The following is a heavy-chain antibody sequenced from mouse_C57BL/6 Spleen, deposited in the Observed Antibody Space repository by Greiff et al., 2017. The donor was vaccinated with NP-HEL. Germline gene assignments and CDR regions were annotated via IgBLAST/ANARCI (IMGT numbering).Heavy chain of an antibody. V-gene: IGHV2-2*01. CDR1: GFSLTSYG. J-gene: IGHJ1*03. Sequence: QVQLQQSGPGLVQPSQSLSITCTVSGFSLTSYGVHWVRQSPGKGLEWLGVIWSGGSTDYNAAFISRLSISKDNSKSQVFFKMSSLQADDTAIYYCARQFPLLSYFDVWGTGTTVTVSS. CDR3: ARQFPLLSYFDV. D-gene: IGHD2-1*01. CDR2: IWSGGST.